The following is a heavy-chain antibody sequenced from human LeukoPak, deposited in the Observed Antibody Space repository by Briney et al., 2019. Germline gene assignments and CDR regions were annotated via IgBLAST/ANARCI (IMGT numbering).Heavy chain of an antibody. Sequence: SETLSLTCTVSGGSISSGSYYWSWIRQPAGKGLEWIGRMYLSGDTNYNPSLKSRVTISIDTSKRQISLNLSSVTAADTAVYYCAKGGPEASAGLSWFDPWGQGTLVTVSS. CDR3: AKGGPEASAGLSWFDP. V-gene: IGHV4-61*10. CDR1: GGSISSGSYY. CDR2: MYLSGDT. J-gene: IGHJ5*02. D-gene: IGHD1-14*01.